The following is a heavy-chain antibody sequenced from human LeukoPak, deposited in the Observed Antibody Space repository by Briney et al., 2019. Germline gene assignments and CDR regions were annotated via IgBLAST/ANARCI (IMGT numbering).Heavy chain of an antibody. D-gene: IGHD3-22*01. CDR1: GGSISSSSYY. CDR3: ARLPVPGSGYYRSSDWFDP. J-gene: IGHJ5*02. Sequence: SETLSLTCTVSGGSISSSSYYWGWIRQPPGKGLEWIGSIYYSGSTYYNPSLKSRVTISVDTSKNQFSLKLSSVTAADTAVYYCARLPVPGSGYYRSSDWFDPWGQGTLVTVSS. CDR2: IYYSGST. V-gene: IGHV4-39*01.